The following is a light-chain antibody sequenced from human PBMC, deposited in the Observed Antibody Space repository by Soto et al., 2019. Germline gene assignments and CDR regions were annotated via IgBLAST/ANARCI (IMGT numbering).Light chain of an antibody. J-gene: IGKJ5*01. CDR2: KAS. V-gene: IGKV1-5*03. CDR1: QTISSW. CDR3: QQYGSSPIT. Sequence: DIQVTQSPPTLSASVGDRVTITCRASQTISSWLAWYQQKPGKAPKLLIYKASTLKSGVPSRFSGSGSGTDFTLTISRLEPEDFALYYCQQYGSSPITFGQGTRLEIK.